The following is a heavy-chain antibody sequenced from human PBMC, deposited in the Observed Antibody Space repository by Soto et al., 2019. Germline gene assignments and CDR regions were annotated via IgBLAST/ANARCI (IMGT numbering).Heavy chain of an antibody. CDR3: ARDYYGSGSHRYNWFDP. Sequence: QVQLVQSGAEVKKPGSSVKVSCKASGGTFSSYAISWVRQAPGQGLEWMGGIIPNFGTANDAQKFQGRVTITADKSTSTAYMELSSLRSEDTAVYYCARDYYGSGSHRYNWFDPCGQGTLVTVSS. D-gene: IGHD3-10*01. CDR2: IIPNFGTA. J-gene: IGHJ5*02. V-gene: IGHV1-69*06. CDR1: GGTFSSYA.